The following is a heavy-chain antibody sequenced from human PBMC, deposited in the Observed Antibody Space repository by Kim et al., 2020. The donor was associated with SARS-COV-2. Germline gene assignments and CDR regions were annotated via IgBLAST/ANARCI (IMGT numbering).Heavy chain of an antibody. CDR3: AKDPYTSGWYRAGDS. Sequence: GGSLRLSCAASGFTFSNFAMSWVRLAPGKGLQLVSGISGRGGGSTSYADSVKGRFTISRDNSKNTLYLQMNSLRVEDTAIYYCAKDPYTSGWYRAGDSWGQGTLVTVSS. J-gene: IGHJ4*02. D-gene: IGHD6-19*01. CDR1: GFTFSNFA. V-gene: IGHV3-23*01. CDR2: ISGRGGGST.